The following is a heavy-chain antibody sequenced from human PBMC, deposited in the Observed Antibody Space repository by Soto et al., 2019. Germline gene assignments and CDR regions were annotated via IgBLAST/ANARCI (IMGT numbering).Heavy chain of an antibody. CDR3: ARFRIQSGKWELLPKGSDYYYGMDV. V-gene: IGHV1-18*04. Sequence: ASVKVSCKASGYTFTIYGISCVLQSPLQWLDWMGCISAYNGNTNYAQKLQGRVTMTTDTSTSTAYMELRSLRSDDTAVYYCARFRIQSGKWELLPKGSDYYYGMDVWGQGTTVTVSS. CDR2: ISAYNGNT. D-gene: IGHD1-26*01. CDR1: GYTFTIYG. J-gene: IGHJ6*02.